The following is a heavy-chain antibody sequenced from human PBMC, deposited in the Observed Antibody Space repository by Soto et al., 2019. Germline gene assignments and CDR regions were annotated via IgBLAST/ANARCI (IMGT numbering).Heavy chain of an antibody. CDR1: GYSFTIYC. CDR3: ASRSSSSYYYYGMDV. CDR2: IDPSDSYT. Sequence: GESLKISCNGSGYSFTIYCISWVLQMPGKGLEWMGRIDPSDSYTNYSPSFQGHVTISADKSISTAYLQWSSLKASDTAMYYCASRSSSSYYYYGMDVWGQGTTVTVSS. V-gene: IGHV5-10-1*01. J-gene: IGHJ6*02. D-gene: IGHD6-6*01.